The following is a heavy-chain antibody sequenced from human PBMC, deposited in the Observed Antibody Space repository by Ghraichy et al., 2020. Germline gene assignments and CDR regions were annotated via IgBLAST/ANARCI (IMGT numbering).Heavy chain of an antibody. J-gene: IGHJ5*02. CDR2: IYTSGST. CDR3: ARGGGDCSSTSCYEFKNWFDP. CDR1: GGSISSYY. D-gene: IGHD2-2*01. Sequence: PETLSLTCTVSGGSISSYYWSWIRQPAGKGLEWIGRIYTSGSTNYNPSLKSRVTMSVDTSKNQFSLKLSSVTAADTAVYYCARGGGDCSSTSCYEFKNWFDPWGQGTLVTVSS. V-gene: IGHV4-4*07.